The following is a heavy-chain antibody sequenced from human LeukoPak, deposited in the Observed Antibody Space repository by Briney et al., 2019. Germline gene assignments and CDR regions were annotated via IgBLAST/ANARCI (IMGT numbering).Heavy chain of an antibody. Sequence: PGGSLRLSCGASGFTFTNYGMHWVRLAPGKGLEWVAFIRNDGSNKYYAESVKGRFTISRDNSKNTLYLQMNSLRAEDTAVYYCARELVAGTYWGQGTLVTVSS. CDR3: ARELVAGTY. J-gene: IGHJ4*02. CDR1: GFTFTNYG. V-gene: IGHV3-30*02. CDR2: IRNDGSNK. D-gene: IGHD6-19*01.